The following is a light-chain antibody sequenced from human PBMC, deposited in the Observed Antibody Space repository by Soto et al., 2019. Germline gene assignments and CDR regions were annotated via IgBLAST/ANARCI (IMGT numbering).Light chain of an antibody. CDR3: AAWDDRLSLDV. CDR2: RNN. CDR1: SFNIGSNY. J-gene: IGLJ1*01. Sequence: QSVLTQAPSASGTPGQRVTISCSGSSFNIGSNYVYWYQQLPGTAPKLLIYRNNQRPSGVPDRFSGSKSGTSASLAISGLRSEDEADSYCAAWDDRLSLDVFGTGIKDTVL. V-gene: IGLV1-47*01.